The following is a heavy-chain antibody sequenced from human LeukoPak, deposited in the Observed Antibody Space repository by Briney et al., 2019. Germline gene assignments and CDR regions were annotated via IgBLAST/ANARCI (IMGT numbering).Heavy chain of an antibody. CDR2: VNTDGSEK. Sequence: GGSLTLSCATTGFTLSNYWMNWVRPPPGKGLEWVAIVNTDGSEKHYVDSVRGRFIVYRDNAKNSLYLQITSLRGDDTALYYCARSDQGPEEWGQGTLVTVSS. CDR3: ARSDQGPEE. V-gene: IGHV3-7*01. CDR1: GFTLSNYW. J-gene: IGHJ4*02. D-gene: IGHD2-2*01.